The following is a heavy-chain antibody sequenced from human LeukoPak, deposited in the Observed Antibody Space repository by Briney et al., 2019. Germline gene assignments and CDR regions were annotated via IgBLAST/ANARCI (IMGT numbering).Heavy chain of an antibody. V-gene: IGHV3-74*01. Sequence: GGSLRLSCVASGFTFTDSWMHWVRHAPGKGPEWLSRISQDGSITVYAASAKGRFTVYSDNAKNFVYLEVTSLRREDTAVYYCARGGFSGSFYKFSWGQGTLVTVAS. CDR2: ISQDGSIT. D-gene: IGHD6-25*01. CDR3: ARGGFSGSFYKFS. CDR1: GFTFTDSW. J-gene: IGHJ4*02.